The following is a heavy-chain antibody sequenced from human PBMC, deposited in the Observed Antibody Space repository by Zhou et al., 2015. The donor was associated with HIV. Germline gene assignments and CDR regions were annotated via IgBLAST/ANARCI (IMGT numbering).Heavy chain of an antibody. Sequence: QVQLVESGGGVVQPGRSLRLSCAASGFTFSSYSMYWVRQAPGKGLEWVAVTSYDGSNKYYADSVKGRFTISRDNSKNTLYLQMNSLRAEDTAVYYCARAYSSSSAGGPMDVWGKGTTVTVSS. CDR2: TSYDGSNK. CDR3: ARAYSSSSAGGPMDV. D-gene: IGHD6-6*01. J-gene: IGHJ6*03. CDR1: GFTFSSYS. V-gene: IGHV3-30-3*01.